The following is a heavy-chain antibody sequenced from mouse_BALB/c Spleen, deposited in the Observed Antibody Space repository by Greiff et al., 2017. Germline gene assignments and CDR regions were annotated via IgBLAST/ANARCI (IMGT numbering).Heavy chain of an antibody. D-gene: IGHD1-1*01. CDR1: GFTFRSFG. J-gene: IGHJ2*01. CDR2: ISSGSSTI. Sequence: EVKLMESGGGLVQPGGSRKLSCAASGFTFRSFGMHWVRQAPEKGLEWVAYISSGSSTIYYADTVKGRFTISRDNPKNTLFLQMTSLRSEDTAMYYCARDYYGRSYFDYWGQGTTLTVSS. V-gene: IGHV5-17*02. CDR3: ARDYYGRSYFDY.